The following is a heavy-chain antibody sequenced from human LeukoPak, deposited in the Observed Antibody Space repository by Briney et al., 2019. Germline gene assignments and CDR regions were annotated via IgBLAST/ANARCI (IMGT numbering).Heavy chain of an antibody. D-gene: IGHD3-9*01. CDR3: ARTARRYFDWSAYYFDY. V-gene: IGHV3-7*01. CDR2: INQGGSVK. J-gene: IGHJ4*02. CDR1: GFSFRDFW. Sequence: PGGSLRLSCAASGFSFRDFWMTWVRQAPGKGLEWVANINQGGSVKYYVDSVKGRFTISRDNAKNSLYLQMNSLRAEDTAVYYCARTARRYFDWSAYYFDYWGQGTLVTVSS.